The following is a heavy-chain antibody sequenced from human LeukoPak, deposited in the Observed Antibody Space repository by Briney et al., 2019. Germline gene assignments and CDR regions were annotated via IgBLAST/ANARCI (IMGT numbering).Heavy chain of an antibody. J-gene: IGHJ6*03. D-gene: IGHD1-7*01. Sequence: SETLSLTCAVYGGSFSNYYWSWIRQLPGKGLEWIGEINDSGRISYNPSLMSRVTVSVDTSKNQFSLRLTSVTATDTAVYYCARRWNYGRNYYIDVWGKGATVSVSS. CDR3: ARRWNYGRNYYIDV. CDR2: INDSGRI. CDR1: GGSFSNYY. V-gene: IGHV4-34*01.